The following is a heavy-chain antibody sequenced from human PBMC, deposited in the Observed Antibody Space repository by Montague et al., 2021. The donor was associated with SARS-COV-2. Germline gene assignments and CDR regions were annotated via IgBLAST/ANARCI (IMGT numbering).Heavy chain of an antibody. V-gene: IGHV4-39*01. D-gene: IGHD4-17*01. CDR2: YYYSGNT. J-gene: IGHJ4*02. Sequence: SETLSLTCTVSGGSVRSSNDCWGWIRQPQGKELEWFANYYYSGNTYYNPSLKSPVTISVDTSNNQFSLKLSSVTAADTAVYYWARGPKGYGELADYWGQGTLVTVSS. CDR3: ARGPKGYGELADY. CDR1: GGSVRSSNDC.